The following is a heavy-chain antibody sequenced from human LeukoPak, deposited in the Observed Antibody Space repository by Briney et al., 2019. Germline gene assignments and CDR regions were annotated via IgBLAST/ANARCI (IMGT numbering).Heavy chain of an antibody. CDR1: GGSISSYY. CDR3: ARGPDFWSDKTIDY. D-gene: IGHD3-3*01. J-gene: IGHJ4*02. V-gene: IGHV4-59*01. Sequence: PSETLSLTCTVSGGSISSYYWSWIRQPPGEGLEWIGYIYYSGSTNYNPSLKSRVTISVDTSKNQFSLKLSCVTAADTAVYYCARGPDFWSDKTIDYWGQGTLVTVSS. CDR2: IYYSGST.